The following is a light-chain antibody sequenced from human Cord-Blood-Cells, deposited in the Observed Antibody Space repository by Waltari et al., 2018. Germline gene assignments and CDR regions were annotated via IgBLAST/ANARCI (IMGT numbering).Light chain of an antibody. J-gene: IGKJ5*01. CDR3: QQRSNWPIT. Sequence: EIVLTQSPATLSLSPGERATLSCRTSQSVSSYLAWYQQKPGQAPRLLIYDASNRATGIPARLSGRGSGTDFTLTISSLEPEDFAVYYWQQRSNWPITFGQGTRLEIK. CDR2: DAS. CDR1: QSVSSY. V-gene: IGKV3-11*01.